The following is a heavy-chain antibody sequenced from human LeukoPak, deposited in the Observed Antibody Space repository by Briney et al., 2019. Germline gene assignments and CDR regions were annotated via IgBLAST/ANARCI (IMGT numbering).Heavy chain of an antibody. CDR3: ASGSFDFWRGYYLDY. J-gene: IGHJ4*02. CDR1: GYTFTSYD. Sequence: ASVKVSCKASGYTFTSYDINWVRQATGQGLEWMGWMNPNSGNTGYAQKFQGRVTITRNTSISTAYMELSSLRSEDTAVYYCASGSFDFWRGYYLDYWGQATLVTVSS. CDR2: MNPNSGNT. D-gene: IGHD3-3*01. V-gene: IGHV1-8*03.